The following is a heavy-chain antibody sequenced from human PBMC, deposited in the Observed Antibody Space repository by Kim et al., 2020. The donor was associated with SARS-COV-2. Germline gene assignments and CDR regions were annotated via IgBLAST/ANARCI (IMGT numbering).Heavy chain of an antibody. J-gene: IGHJ4*02. D-gene: IGHD3-10*01. CDR1: GGSFSGYY. CDR3: ARGVGYYGSGRLAHY. CDR2: INHSGST. Sequence: SETLSLTCAVYGGSFSGYYWSWIRQPPGKGLEWIGEINHSGSTNYNPSLKSRVTISVDTSKNQFSLKLSSVTAADTAVYYCARGVGYYGSGRLAHYWGQGTLVTVSS. V-gene: IGHV4-34*01.